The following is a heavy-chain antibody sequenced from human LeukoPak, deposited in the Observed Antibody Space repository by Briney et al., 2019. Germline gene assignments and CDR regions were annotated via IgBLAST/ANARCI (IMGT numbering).Heavy chain of an antibody. Sequence: GGSLRLSCAASGFTFSSYGMHWVRQAPGKGLEWVAAISYDGSNKKYADSVKGRFTISRDNAKNSLYLQMNSLRAEDTAVYYCARGIGWLQFQAAFDIWGQGTMVTVSS. D-gene: IGHD5-24*01. CDR1: GFTFSSYG. CDR3: ARGIGWLQFQAAFDI. CDR2: ISYDGSNK. V-gene: IGHV3-30*12. J-gene: IGHJ3*02.